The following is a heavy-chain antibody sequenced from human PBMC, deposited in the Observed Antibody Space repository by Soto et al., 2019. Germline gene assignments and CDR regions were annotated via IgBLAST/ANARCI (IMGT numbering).Heavy chain of an antibody. J-gene: IGHJ4*02. CDR2: ISSSSSDI. V-gene: IGHV3-21*01. CDR1: GFTFSSYR. Sequence: PGGSLRLSCAASGFTFSSYRMNWVRQAPGKGLEWVSSISSSSSDIYYADSVKGRFTISRDNAKNTLYLQMNSLRAEDTAVYYCARDATMLVVVIPHFDYWGQGTLVTVSS. D-gene: IGHD3-22*01. CDR3: ARDATMLVVVIPHFDY.